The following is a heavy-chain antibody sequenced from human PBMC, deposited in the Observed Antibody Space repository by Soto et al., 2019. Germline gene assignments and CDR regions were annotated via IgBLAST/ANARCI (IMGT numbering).Heavy chain of an antibody. D-gene: IGHD3-10*01. CDR2: ISGGGVTT. J-gene: IGHJ4*02. CDR1: GFTFNNYA. CDR3: AKGRGGSGSLTPRVDF. V-gene: IGHV3-23*01. Sequence: EVQLLESGGGLVQPGGSLRLSCAASGFTFNNYAMTWVRQAPGKGLEWVSAISGGGVTTSYADSVKGRFTVSRDGSKDTLYLQMSSLRAEYTALYYCAKGRGGSGSLTPRVDFWGQGTLVTVSS.